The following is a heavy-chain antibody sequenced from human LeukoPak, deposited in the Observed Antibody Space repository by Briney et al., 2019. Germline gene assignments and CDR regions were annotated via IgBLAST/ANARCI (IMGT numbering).Heavy chain of an antibody. J-gene: IGHJ4*02. Sequence: GASVKVSCKASGYTFTGYYMHWVRQAPGQGLEWMGWINPNSGGTNYAQKFQGWVTMTRDTSISTAYMELSRLRSDDTAVYYCARANSYGYPGPIDYWGQGTLVTVSS. CDR2: INPNSGGT. CDR1: GYTFTGYY. V-gene: IGHV1-2*04. D-gene: IGHD5-18*01. CDR3: ARANSYGYPGPIDY.